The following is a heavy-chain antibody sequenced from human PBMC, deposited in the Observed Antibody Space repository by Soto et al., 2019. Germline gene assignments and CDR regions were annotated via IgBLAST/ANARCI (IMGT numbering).Heavy chain of an antibody. D-gene: IGHD3-9*01. CDR2: ISAYNGNT. CDR1: GYTFTRYG. V-gene: IGHV1-18*03. J-gene: IGHJ4*02. Sequence: ASVKVSCKASGYTFTRYGISWGRQAPGQGLEWMGWISAYNGNTNYAQKLQGRVTMTTDTSTSTAYMELRSLRSDDMAVYYCARVLLYDILTGYYTTILGYWGQGTLVTVSS. CDR3: ARVLLYDILTGYYTTILGY.